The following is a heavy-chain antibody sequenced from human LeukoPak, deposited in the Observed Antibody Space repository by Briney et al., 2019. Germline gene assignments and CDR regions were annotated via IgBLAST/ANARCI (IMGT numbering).Heavy chain of an antibody. CDR1: GYTFTSYG. CDR3: ALYYYDSSGYRTFDY. CDR2: ISAYNGNT. J-gene: IGHJ4*02. Sequence: ASVKVSCKASGYTFTSYGISWVRQAPGQGLEWMGWISAYNGNTNYAQKLQGRVTMTTDTSTSTAYMELRSPRSDDTAVYYCALYYYDSSGYRTFDYWGQGTLVTVSS. V-gene: IGHV1-18*01. D-gene: IGHD3-22*01.